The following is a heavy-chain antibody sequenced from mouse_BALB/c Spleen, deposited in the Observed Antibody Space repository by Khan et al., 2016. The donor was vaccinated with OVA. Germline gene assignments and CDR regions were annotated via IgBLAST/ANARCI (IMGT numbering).Heavy chain of an antibody. D-gene: IGHD3-2*02. Sequence: QVRLQQSGPELVKPGASVKMSCKASGYTFTDYLLSWVKQKTGQGLEWIGEIYPGSGYTYYNEKFKGKATLTSDKSSNTAYMQLSSLTSEDAAVYFCARAGYGGFAYWGHGTLVTVSA. CDR2: IYPGSGYT. CDR1: GYTFTDYL. CDR3: ARAGYGGFAY. J-gene: IGHJ3*01. V-gene: IGHV1-81*01.